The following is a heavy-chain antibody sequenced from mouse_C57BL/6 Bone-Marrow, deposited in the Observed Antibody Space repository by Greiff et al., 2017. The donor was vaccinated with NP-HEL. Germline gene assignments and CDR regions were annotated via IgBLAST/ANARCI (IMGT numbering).Heavy chain of an antibody. CDR3: ARAYGSSYASFAY. V-gene: IGHV5-17*01. D-gene: IGHD1-1*01. Sequence: EVQVVESGGGLFQPGGSLKLSCAASGFTFSDYGMHWVRQAPEKGLERAGYTLLGSSTIYYADTVKGRFTISRDNAKNTLFLQMTSLSAEDTAMYYCARAYGSSYASFAYWGQGTLVTVSA. J-gene: IGHJ3*01. CDR1: GFTFSDYG. CDR2: TLLGSSTI.